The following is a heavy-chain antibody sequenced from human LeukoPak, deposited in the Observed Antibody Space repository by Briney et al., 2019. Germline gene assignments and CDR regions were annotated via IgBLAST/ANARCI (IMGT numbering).Heavy chain of an antibody. CDR3: ARDGVLMVYARPTGYYYYMDV. D-gene: IGHD2-8*01. CDR1: GYTFTGYY. CDR2: INPNSCGT. V-gene: IGHV1-2*02. J-gene: IGHJ6*03. Sequence: ASVKVSCKASGYTFTGYYMHWVRQAPGQGLEWMGWINPNSCGTNYAQKFQGRVTMTRDTSISTAYMELSRLRSDDTAVYYCARDGVLMVYARPTGYYYYMDVWGKGTTVTVSS.